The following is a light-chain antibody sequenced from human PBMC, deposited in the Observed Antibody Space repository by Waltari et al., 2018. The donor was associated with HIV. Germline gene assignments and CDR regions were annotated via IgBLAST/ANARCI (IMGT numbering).Light chain of an antibody. Sequence: GNKYVCWYQQKPGQSPLLVIYQDSEQPSAIPERFSASNSGNTATLTISGTQPMDEGDYYCLAWDSSTVVFGGGTRLTVL. V-gene: IGLV3-1*01. CDR3: LAWDSSTVV. J-gene: IGLJ2*01. CDR2: QDS. CDR1: GNKY.